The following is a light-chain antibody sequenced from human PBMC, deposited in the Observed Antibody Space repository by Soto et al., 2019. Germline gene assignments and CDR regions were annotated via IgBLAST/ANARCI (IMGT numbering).Light chain of an antibody. V-gene: IGLV2-14*01. Sequence: QSALTQPASVSGSPGQSITTSCIGASSDINTSRYVSWYQQHPGKAPKLLIYEVSIRPSGVSSRFSGSKSANTASLTISGLQPEDEADYFCSSDVSGYSLGVFGGGTKLTVL. CDR1: SSDINTSRY. CDR3: SSDVSGYSLGV. CDR2: EVS. J-gene: IGLJ3*02.